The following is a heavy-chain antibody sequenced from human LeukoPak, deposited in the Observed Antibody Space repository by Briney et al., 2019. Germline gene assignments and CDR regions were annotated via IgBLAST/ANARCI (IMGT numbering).Heavy chain of an antibody. CDR2: ISYDGGNK. CDR3: ARDPLGTRPGFDY. Sequence: AGGSLRLSCAASGFTFSSYAMHWVRQAPGKGLEWVAVISYDGGNKYYADSVKGRFTISRDNSKNTLYLQMNSLRAEDTAVYYCARDPLGTRPGFDYWGQGTLVTVSS. CDR1: GFTFSSYA. D-gene: IGHD1-1*01. J-gene: IGHJ4*02. V-gene: IGHV3-30*04.